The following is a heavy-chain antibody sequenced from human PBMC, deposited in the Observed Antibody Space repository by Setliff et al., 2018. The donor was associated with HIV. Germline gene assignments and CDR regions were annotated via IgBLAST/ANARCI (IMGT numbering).Heavy chain of an antibody. V-gene: IGHV1-46*01. CDR2: IDPSGGST. CDR3: ARGWEGGMDY. J-gene: IGHJ4*02. CDR1: GYTFTRYF. Sequence: ASVKISCKASGYTFTRYFMHCVRQAPGQGLEWLGMIDPSGGSTWYAQKFQGRVTMTGDTSTNTLYMELSSLRSEDTAVYYCARGWEGGMDYWGQGTLVTVSS. D-gene: IGHD1-26*01.